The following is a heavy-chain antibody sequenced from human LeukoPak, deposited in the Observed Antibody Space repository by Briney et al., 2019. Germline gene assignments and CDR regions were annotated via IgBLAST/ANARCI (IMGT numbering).Heavy chain of an antibody. D-gene: IGHD3-22*01. CDR2: IIPIFGTA. V-gene: IGHV1-69*13. CDR1: GGTFSSYA. CDR3: ASGPRHYYDSSGYYPRGAFDI. J-gene: IGHJ3*02. Sequence: SVKVSCKASGGTFSSYAISWVRQAPGQGLEWMGGIIPIFGTANYAQKFQGRVTITADESTSTTYMELSSLRSEDTAVYYCASGPRHYYDSSGYYPRGAFDIWGQGTMVTVSS.